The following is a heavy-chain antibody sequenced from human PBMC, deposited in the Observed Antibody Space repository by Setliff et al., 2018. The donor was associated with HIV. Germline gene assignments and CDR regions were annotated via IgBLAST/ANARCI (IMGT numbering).Heavy chain of an antibody. CDR2: MNPNSGNT. D-gene: IGHD2-2*01. V-gene: IGHV1-8*02. Sequence: ASVKVSCKASGYTFSSYDINWVRQATGQGLEWMGWMNPNSGNTGYAQKFQGGVTMTRDTSTSTAFMELISPRSEDTAVYYCARAPRGVGSSSYFDYWGQGALVTVSS. CDR3: ARAPRGVGSSSYFDY. CDR1: GYTFSSYD. J-gene: IGHJ4*02.